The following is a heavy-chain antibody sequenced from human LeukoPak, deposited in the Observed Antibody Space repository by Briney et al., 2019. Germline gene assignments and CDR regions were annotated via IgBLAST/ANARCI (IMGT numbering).Heavy chain of an antibody. CDR2: IYTSGST. D-gene: IGHD5-12*01. CDR1: GGSVSDYY. J-gene: IGHJ4*02. V-gene: IGHV4-4*07. Sequence: SETLSLTCTISGGSVSDYYWSWIRQPAGKGLEWIGRIYTSGSTNYNPSLKSRVTMSVDTSKNQFSLKLSSVTAADTAVYYCARYSGYDRDFDYWGQGTLVTVSS. CDR3: ARYSGYDRDFDY.